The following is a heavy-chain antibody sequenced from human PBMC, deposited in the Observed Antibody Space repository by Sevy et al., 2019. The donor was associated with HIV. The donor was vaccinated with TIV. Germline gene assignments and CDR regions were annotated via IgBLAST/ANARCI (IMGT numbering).Heavy chain of an antibody. CDR3: ARDYYDSSGSLGWFDP. Sequence: RGSLRLSCAASGFTVSSNYMSWVRQAPGKGLEWVSVIYSGGSTYYADSVKGRFTISRDNSKNTLYLQMNSLRAEDTAVYYCARDYYDSSGSLGWFDPWGQGTLVTVSS. V-gene: IGHV3-53*01. D-gene: IGHD3-22*01. J-gene: IGHJ5*02. CDR2: IYSGGST. CDR1: GFTVSSNY.